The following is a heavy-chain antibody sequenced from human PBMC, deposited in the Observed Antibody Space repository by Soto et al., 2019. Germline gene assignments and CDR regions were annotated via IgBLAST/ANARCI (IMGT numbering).Heavy chain of an antibody. CDR3: AREFWSGYGPSIPYYFDY. CDR2: INHSGST. CDR1: GGSFSGYY. Sequence: QVPLQQWGAGLLKPSETLSLTCAVYGGSFSGYYWSWIRQPPGKGLEWIGEINHSGSTNYNPSLKSRVTISVDTSKNQFSLKLSSVTAADTAVYYCAREFWSGYGPSIPYYFDYWGQGTLVTVSS. J-gene: IGHJ4*02. D-gene: IGHD3-3*01. V-gene: IGHV4-34*01.